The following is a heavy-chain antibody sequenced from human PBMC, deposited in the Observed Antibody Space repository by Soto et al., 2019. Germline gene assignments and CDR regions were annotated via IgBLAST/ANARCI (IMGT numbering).Heavy chain of an antibody. J-gene: IGHJ6*02. V-gene: IGHV1-69*13. D-gene: IGHD3-3*01. Sequence: SSVKVSCKASGGTFSSYAISWVRQAPGQGLEWMGGIIPIFGTANYAQKFQGRVTITADESTSTAYMELSSLRSEDTAVYYCERRAEYYDFWSGYYKVPIYYYYGMDVWGQGTTVTVS. CDR3: ERRAEYYDFWSGYYKVPIYYYYGMDV. CDR1: GGTFSSYA. CDR2: IIPIFGTA.